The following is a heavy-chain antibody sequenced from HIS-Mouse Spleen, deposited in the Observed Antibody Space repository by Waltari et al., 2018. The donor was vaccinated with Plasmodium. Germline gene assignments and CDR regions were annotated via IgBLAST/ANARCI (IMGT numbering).Heavy chain of an antibody. CDR1: GYTFIRYG. CDR3: ARGSAGDAFDI. J-gene: IGHJ3*02. CDR2: ISAYNGNT. D-gene: IGHD6-19*01. Sequence: QVQLVQSGAEVKQPGASVKVTCQAPGYTFIRYGISWVRQAPGQGLEWMGWISAYNGNTKYAQKLQGRVSMTTDTSTSTAYMELRSLRSDDTAVYYCARGSAGDAFDIWGQGTMVTVSS. V-gene: IGHV1-18*01.